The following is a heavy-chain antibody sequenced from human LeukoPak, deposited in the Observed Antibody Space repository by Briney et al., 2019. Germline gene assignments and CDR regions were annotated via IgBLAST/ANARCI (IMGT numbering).Heavy chain of an antibody. Sequence: GSLRLSCAASGFTFSSYGMSWVRQAPGRGLEWVSAISGSGGSTYYADSVKGRFTISRDNSKNTLYLQMNSLRAEDTAVYYCAKIGRSFYDSSGYRDYFDYWGQGTLVTVSS. D-gene: IGHD3-22*01. CDR2: ISGSGGST. V-gene: IGHV3-23*01. CDR1: GFTFSSYG. J-gene: IGHJ4*02. CDR3: AKIGRSFYDSSGYRDYFDY.